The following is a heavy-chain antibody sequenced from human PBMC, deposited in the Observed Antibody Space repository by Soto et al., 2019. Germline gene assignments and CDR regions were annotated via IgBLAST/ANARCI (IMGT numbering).Heavy chain of an antibody. D-gene: IGHD6-13*01. CDR2: ISGSGGST. Sequence: GGSLILSCAASGFTFSSYAMSWVRQAPGKGLEWVSAISGSGGSTYYADSVKGRFTISRDNSKNTLYLQMNSLRAEDTAVYYCAKTITLDSIAAAGIDYYYYGMDVWGQGTTVTVSS. V-gene: IGHV3-23*01. CDR1: GFTFSSYA. J-gene: IGHJ6*02. CDR3: AKTITLDSIAAAGIDYYYYGMDV.